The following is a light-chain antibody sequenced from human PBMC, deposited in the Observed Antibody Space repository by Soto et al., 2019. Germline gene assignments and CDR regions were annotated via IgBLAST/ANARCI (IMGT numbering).Light chain of an antibody. V-gene: IGKV3-20*01. CDR3: QQYGNSPIT. CDR2: DAS. Sequence: EIVLTQSAGTLSLSPGERATLSCGASQRVSSSTYLAWYQQRPGQAPRLLIYDASSRATGIPDRFSGSGYGTDFTLTISRLETEDFAVYYCQQYGNSPITFGQGTRLEIK. CDR1: QRVSSSTY. J-gene: IGKJ5*01.